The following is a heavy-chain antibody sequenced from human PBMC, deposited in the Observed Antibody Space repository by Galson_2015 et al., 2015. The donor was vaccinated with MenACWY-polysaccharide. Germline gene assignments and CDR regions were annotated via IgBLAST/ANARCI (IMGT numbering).Heavy chain of an antibody. CDR2: IYSGGNT. CDR1: GFTFSSYS. D-gene: IGHD1-7*01. Sequence: SLRLSCAASGFTFSSYSMNWVRQAPGKGLEWVSIIYSGGNTYYADSVKGRFTISRDESKNTLYLQMNSLRAEDTAVYYCASTKGTGTPGVEAFDIWGQG. J-gene: IGHJ3*02. CDR3: ASTKGTGTPGVEAFDI. V-gene: IGHV3-53*01.